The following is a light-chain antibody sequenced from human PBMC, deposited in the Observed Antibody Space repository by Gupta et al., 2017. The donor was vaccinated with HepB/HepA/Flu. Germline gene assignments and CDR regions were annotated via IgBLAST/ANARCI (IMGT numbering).Light chain of an antibody. Sequence: DIQMTQSPSSLSASVGDRVTITCQASQDISNYLNWYQQKPGKAPKLLIYDASNWETGVPSRFSGSGSGTDFTFTISSRQQEDIATYYCQQYDNLPPNTFGGGTKVEIK. V-gene: IGKV1-33*01. CDR2: DAS. CDR3: QQYDNLPPNT. CDR1: QDISNY. J-gene: IGKJ4*01.